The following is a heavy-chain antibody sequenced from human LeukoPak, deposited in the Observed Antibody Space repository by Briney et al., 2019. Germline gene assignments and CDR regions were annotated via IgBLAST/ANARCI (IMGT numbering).Heavy chain of an antibody. CDR2: INHSGST. D-gene: IGHD2-2*01. J-gene: IGHJ5*01. Sequence: PSETLSLTCAVYGGSFSGYYWSWIRQPPGKGLEWIGEINHSGSTNYNPSLKSRVTISVDTSKNQFSLKLSSVTAADTAVYYCARATYCSSTSCPGGWFDSWGQGTLVTVSS. CDR1: GGSFSGYY. CDR3: ARATYCSSTSCPGGWFDS. V-gene: IGHV4-34*01.